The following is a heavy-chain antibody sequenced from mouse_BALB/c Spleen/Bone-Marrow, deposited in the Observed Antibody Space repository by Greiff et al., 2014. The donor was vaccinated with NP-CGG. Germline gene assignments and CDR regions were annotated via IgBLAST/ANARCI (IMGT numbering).Heavy chain of an antibody. Sequence: LVESGPELVRPGVSVKLSCKGSGYTFTAYAMHWVKQSHAKSLEWIGLISTYSGNTHYNQNFKGKATMTVDKPSSTAYMELARLTSEDSAIYYCARNFYGSSYFDYWGQGTTLTVSS. CDR3: ARNFYGSSYFDY. V-gene: IGHV1-67*01. CDR1: GYTFTAYA. D-gene: IGHD1-1*01. CDR2: ISTYSGNT. J-gene: IGHJ2*01.